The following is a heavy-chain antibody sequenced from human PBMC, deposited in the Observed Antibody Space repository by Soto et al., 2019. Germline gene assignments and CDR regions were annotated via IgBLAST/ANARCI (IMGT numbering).Heavy chain of an antibody. CDR2: IYSGGST. Sequence: EVQLVESGGGLIQPGGSLRLSCAASGFTVSSNYMSWVRQAPGKGLEWVSVIYSGGSTYYADSVKGRFTISRDNSKNTLYLQRNSLRAEDTAVYYCARDMSSHYYYYYGMDVWGQGTTVTVSS. V-gene: IGHV3-53*01. CDR3: ARDMSSHYYYYYGMDV. D-gene: IGHD3-10*02. J-gene: IGHJ6*02. CDR1: GFTVSSNY.